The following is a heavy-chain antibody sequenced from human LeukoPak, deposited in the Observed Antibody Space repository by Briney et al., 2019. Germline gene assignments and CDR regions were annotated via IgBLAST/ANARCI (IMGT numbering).Heavy chain of an antibody. V-gene: IGHV3-23*01. CDR3: ARAAIESYYYYYGMDV. D-gene: IGHD2-21*01. Sequence: GASLRLSCAASGFTFSNYAMSWVRQAPGKGLEWVSVITGSDGNTYYADPVKGRFTISRDNAKNSLYLQMNSLRAEDTAVYYCARAAIESYYYYYGMDVWGQGTTVTVSS. CDR2: ITGSDGNT. CDR1: GFTFSNYA. J-gene: IGHJ6*02.